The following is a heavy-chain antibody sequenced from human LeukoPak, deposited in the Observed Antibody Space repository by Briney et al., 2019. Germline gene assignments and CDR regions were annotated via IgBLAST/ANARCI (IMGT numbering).Heavy chain of an antibody. CDR2: NKSKTDGGTR. D-gene: IGHD1-26*01. V-gene: IGHV3-15*01. CDR1: GFTFSDAW. J-gene: IGHJ4*02. CDR3: TTRGGSFSIFDY. Sequence: GGPLRLSCAASGFTFSDAWMSRVRQAPAKGLEWVGRNKSKTDGGTRDYAAPVKARFTISRDDSKNTLYLQMNSLKTEDTAVYYCTTRGGSFSIFDYWGQGTLVTVSS.